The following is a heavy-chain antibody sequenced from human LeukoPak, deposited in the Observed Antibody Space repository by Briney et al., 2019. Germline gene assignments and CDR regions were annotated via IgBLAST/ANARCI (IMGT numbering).Heavy chain of an antibody. CDR1: GFIFSSYV. CDR3: ARLHYDVLTGPFDY. Sequence: PGGSLRLSCEASGFIFSSYVMGWVRQAPGKGLEWVSSISVGGGDTFTADSVKGRFTISRENSKNTLWLQMNSLRAEDTAVYYCARLHYDVLTGPFDYWGQGTLVTVSS. V-gene: IGHV3-23*01. J-gene: IGHJ4*02. D-gene: IGHD3-9*01. CDR2: ISVGGGDT.